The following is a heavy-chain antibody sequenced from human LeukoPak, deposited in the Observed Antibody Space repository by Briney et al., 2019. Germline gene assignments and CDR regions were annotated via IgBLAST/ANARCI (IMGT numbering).Heavy chain of an antibody. D-gene: IGHD3-10*01. CDR1: GFTFSNYG. Sequence: GGSLRLSCAPSGFTFSNYGIRWGRQAPGKGLEWVAVICGDGSQKYYADSVKGRFTISRDNSKNTLFLQMNSLRAEDTAVYYCARYGSGKNFDYGGQGTLVTVSS. CDR3: ARYGSGKNFDY. V-gene: IGHV3-33*01. CDR2: ICGDGSQK. J-gene: IGHJ4*02.